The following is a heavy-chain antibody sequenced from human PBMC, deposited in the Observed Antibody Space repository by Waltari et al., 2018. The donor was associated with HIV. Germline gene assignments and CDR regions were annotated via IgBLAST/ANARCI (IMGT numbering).Heavy chain of an antibody. D-gene: IGHD2-2*01. Sequence: QVQLVQTGAEVKKPGATVKVSCKVSGYTPAALSMHWVRQAPVKGLEWMGGFDPEDAETIYAQKFQGRVTMTEDTSTDTAYMELSSLRSEDTALYYCATAQICSTSSCYDYWGQGTLVTVSS. CDR3: ATAQICSTSSCYDY. CDR2: FDPEDAET. J-gene: IGHJ4*02. CDR1: GYTPAALS. V-gene: IGHV1-24*01.